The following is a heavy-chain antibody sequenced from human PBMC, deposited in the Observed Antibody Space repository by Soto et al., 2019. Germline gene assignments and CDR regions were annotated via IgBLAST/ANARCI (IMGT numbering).Heavy chain of an antibody. D-gene: IGHD2-15*01. Sequence: QITLKESGPTLAKPTQTLTLTCTFSGFSLSTSGVGVGWIRQPPGKALEWLALIYWDDDKRYSPSLKSRLTITKDTSKNQVVLTMTNIDPVDTATYYCAHRPSYCSGGSCYSGFDYWGQGTLVTVSS. CDR3: AHRPSYCSGGSCYSGFDY. J-gene: IGHJ4*02. CDR2: IYWDDDK. CDR1: GFSLSTSGVG. V-gene: IGHV2-5*02.